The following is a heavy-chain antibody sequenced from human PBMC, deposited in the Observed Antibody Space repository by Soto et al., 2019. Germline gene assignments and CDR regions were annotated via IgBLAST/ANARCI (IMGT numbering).Heavy chain of an antibody. V-gene: IGHV3-23*01. D-gene: IGHD2-2*01. J-gene: IGHJ4*02. CDR2: ISGSGGST. CDR3: AKGGGGCSSTSCYHTFDY. CDR1: GFTFSSYA. Sequence: EVQLLESGGGLVQPGGSLRLSCAASGFTFSSYAMSWVRQAPGKGLEWVSAISGSGGSTYYADSVKGRFTISRDNSKNTLYLQMNSRRAEDTAVYYCAKGGGGCSSTSCYHTFDYWGQGTLVTVSS.